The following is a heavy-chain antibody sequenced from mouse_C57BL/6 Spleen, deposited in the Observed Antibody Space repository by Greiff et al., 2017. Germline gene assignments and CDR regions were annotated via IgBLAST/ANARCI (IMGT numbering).Heavy chain of an antibody. CDR3: ASLQLGQGFAY. Sequence: EVNVVDSGGGLVQPGGSLSLSCAASGFTFTDYYMSWVRQPPGKALEWLGFIRNKANGYTTEYSASVKGRFTISRDNSQSILYLQMNALRAEDSATYYCASLQLGQGFAYWGQGTLVTVSA. CDR1: GFTFTDYY. V-gene: IGHV7-3*01. CDR2: IRNKANGYTT. J-gene: IGHJ3*01. D-gene: IGHD4-1*02.